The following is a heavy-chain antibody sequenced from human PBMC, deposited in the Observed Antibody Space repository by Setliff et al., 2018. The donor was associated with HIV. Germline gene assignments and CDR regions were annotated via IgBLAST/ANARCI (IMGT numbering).Heavy chain of an antibody. CDR3: VNGGSVGQFDY. CDR1: GGIFINSA. D-gene: IGHD3-16*01. J-gene: IGHJ4*02. CDR2: IIPIFNTG. V-gene: IGHV1-69*05. Sequence: SVKVSCKASGGIFINSAFNWVRQAPGQGLEWMGSIIPIFNTGNYAQNFQGRVIITRDTSATTAYMEMSSLRSDDTAEYYCVNGGSVGQFDYWGQGTLVTVSS.